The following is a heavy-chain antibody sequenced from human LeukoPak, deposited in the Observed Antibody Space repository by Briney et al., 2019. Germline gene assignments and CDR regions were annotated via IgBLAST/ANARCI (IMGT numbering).Heavy chain of an antibody. Sequence: ASVKVSCKVSGYTLTELSMHWVRQAPGKGLEWMGGFDPEDGETIYAQKFQGRVTMTEDTSTDTAYMELSSLGSEDTAVYYCATVRVGGSYSGYFDYWGQGTLVTVSS. CDR1: GYTLTELS. CDR3: ATVRVGGSYSGYFDY. CDR2: FDPEDGET. V-gene: IGHV1-24*01. J-gene: IGHJ4*02. D-gene: IGHD1-26*01.